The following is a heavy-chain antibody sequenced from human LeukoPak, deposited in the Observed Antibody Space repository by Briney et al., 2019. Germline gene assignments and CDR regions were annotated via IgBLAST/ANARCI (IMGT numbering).Heavy chain of an antibody. Sequence: GSLRLSCAASGFTFSSYAMSWVRQAPGKGLEWVSAISGSGGRTDYADSVKGRFTISRDNSKNSLYLQMISLRAEDTALYYCAKPATYYDILTGYDYWGQGTLVTVSS. CDR3: AKPATYYDILTGYDY. CDR1: GFTFSSYA. V-gene: IGHV3-23*01. J-gene: IGHJ4*02. CDR2: ISGSGGRT. D-gene: IGHD3-9*01.